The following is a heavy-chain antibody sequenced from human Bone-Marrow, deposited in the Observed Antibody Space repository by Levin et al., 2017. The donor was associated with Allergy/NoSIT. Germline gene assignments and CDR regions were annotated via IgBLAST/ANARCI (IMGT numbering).Heavy chain of an antibody. D-gene: IGHD2-15*01. Sequence: PPGGSLRLSCAASGFTFNSYAMHWVRQAPGKGLEWVAVISYDGGNQNYADSVQGRFTISRDNSKNTLYLQMNSLRAEDTAVYYCARDEWRYCSGSSCYSGFDYWGQGTLVTVSS. CDR1: GFTFNSYA. CDR2: ISYDGGNQ. CDR3: ARDEWRYCSGSSCYSGFDY. J-gene: IGHJ4*02. V-gene: IGHV3-30*04.